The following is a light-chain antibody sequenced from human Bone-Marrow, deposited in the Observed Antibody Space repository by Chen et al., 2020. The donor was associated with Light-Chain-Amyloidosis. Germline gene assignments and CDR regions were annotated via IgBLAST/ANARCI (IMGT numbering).Light chain of an antibody. CDR1: SSDVGGYNY. CDR2: EVS. Sequence: QSALTQPASVSGSPGQSITISCTGTSSDVGGYNYVSWYQQHPGKAPKLMIYEVSNRPSGVSKGFSGSRSGNTASLTISGLQAEDEADYYCSSYTSSSTLVFGTGTKVTVL. CDR3: SSYTSSSTLV. V-gene: IGLV2-14*01. J-gene: IGLJ1*01.